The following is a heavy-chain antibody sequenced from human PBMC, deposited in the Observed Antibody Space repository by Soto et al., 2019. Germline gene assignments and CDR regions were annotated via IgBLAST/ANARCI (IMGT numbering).Heavy chain of an antibody. D-gene: IGHD5-18*01. CDR2: ISNSSSYI. V-gene: IGHV3-21*01. CDR3: VRAVLGEDTAIHSS. J-gene: IGHJ5*02. CDR1: GVTFSSYS. Sequence: PGGSLTLTCAASGVTFSSYSMNWGGRPPGEGLEGGSSISNSSSYINYTDSVKSRCTISIDNSKNPLYLQLNSLTAADTAVYYCVRAVLGEDTAIHSSWGQGTLVTVSS.